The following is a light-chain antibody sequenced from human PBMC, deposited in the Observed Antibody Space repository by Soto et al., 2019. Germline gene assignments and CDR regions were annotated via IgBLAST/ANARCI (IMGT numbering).Light chain of an antibody. J-gene: IGKJ4*01. CDR1: QSVSSY. Sequence: PGSRRLTKKKKATLSCRASQSVSSYLAWYQQKPGQAPRLLIYDASNRATGIPARFSGSGSVTDFPLTICGLEPEDLAVYYCEQRINWPLSSGGGTKVDIK. V-gene: IGKV3-11*01. CDR2: DAS. CDR3: EQRINWPLS.